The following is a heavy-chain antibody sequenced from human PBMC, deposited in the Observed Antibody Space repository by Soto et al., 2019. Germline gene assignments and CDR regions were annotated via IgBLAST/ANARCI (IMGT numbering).Heavy chain of an antibody. J-gene: IGHJ4*02. CDR1: GASIAGSSY. Sequence: QVQLQESGPGLMKPSETLSLTCSVSGASIAGSSYWSWIRQPAGKGLEWIGRFSLSGTTNYSPSRRSRVTMSADVSKNQFFLSLTSVTAADTALYYCARGMTPPGAPAWYYFDSWGQGTLVTVSS. CDR2: FSLSGTT. CDR3: ARGMTPPGAPAWYYFDS. D-gene: IGHD2-8*02. V-gene: IGHV4-4*07.